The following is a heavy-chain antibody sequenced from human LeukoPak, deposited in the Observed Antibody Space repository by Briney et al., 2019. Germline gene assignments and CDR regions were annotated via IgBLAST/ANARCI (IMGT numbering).Heavy chain of an antibody. CDR2: ISYDGSNK. Sequence: LSLTCAVYGGSFSGYYWSWIRQPPGKGLEWVAVISYDGSNKYYADSVKGRFTISRDNSKNTLYLQMNSLRAEDTAVYYCASDGDYSPTNWFDPWGQGTLVTVSS. CDR1: GGSFSGYY. D-gene: IGHD4-17*01. J-gene: IGHJ5*02. V-gene: IGHV3-30-3*01. CDR3: ASDGDYSPTNWFDP.